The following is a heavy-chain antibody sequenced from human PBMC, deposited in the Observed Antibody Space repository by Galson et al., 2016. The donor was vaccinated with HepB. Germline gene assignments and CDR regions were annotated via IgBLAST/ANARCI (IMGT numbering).Heavy chain of an antibody. CDR1: GFSVSSSY. V-gene: IGHV3-66*01. CDR3: ARDEWQLGPWYYSMDV. Sequence: SLRLSCAASGFSVSSSYMSWVRQAPGKGLEWVSVIYPGGTTYLADSVKGRFTISRDNSNNMVHLQMNSLRFEDTAVYFCARDEWQLGPWYYSMDVWGQGTTVTVSS. CDR2: IYPGGTT. J-gene: IGHJ6*02. D-gene: IGHD4-23*01.